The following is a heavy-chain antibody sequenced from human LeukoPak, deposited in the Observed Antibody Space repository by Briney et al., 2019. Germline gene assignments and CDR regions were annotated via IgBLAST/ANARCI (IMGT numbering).Heavy chain of an antibody. J-gene: IGHJ4*02. CDR2: IRYDGSNK. D-gene: IGHD6-19*01. CDR3: ARDSLGYSSGWYYGY. CDR1: GFTFSSYG. V-gene: IGHV3-30*02. Sequence: GGSLRLSCATSGFTFSSYGMHWVRQAPGKGLEWVAFIRYDGSNKYYADSVKGRFTISRDNSKNTLYLQMNSLRDEDTAVYYCARDSLGYSSGWYYGYWGQGTLVTVSS.